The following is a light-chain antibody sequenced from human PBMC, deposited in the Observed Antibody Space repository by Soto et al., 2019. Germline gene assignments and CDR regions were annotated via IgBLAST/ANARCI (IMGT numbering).Light chain of an antibody. V-gene: IGLV2-14*01. CDR3: SSYTTSSVLGGV. J-gene: IGLJ2*01. CDR2: DVT. Sequence: QSALTQPASVSGSPGQSITISCTGTSSDVGAYNYVSWYQLHPDTAPKLMLYDVTNRPSGVSDRFSGSKSGNTASPTITGLQSEDEDDYDCSSYTTSSVLGGVFGGGTKVTVL. CDR1: SSDVGAYNY.